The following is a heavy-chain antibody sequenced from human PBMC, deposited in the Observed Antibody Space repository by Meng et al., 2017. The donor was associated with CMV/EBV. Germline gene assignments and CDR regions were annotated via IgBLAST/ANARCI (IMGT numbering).Heavy chain of an antibody. CDR3: ATRLVPATEYNWFDP. D-gene: IGHD2-2*01. V-gene: IGHV4-34*01. CDR1: GGFFSGYY. Sequence: GYGGFFSGYYWSWIRQPPGKGLEWIGEINHSGSTNYNPSLKSRVTISVDTSKNQFSLKLSSVTAADTAVYYCATRLVPATEYNWFDPWGQGTLVTVSS. J-gene: IGHJ5*02. CDR2: INHSGST.